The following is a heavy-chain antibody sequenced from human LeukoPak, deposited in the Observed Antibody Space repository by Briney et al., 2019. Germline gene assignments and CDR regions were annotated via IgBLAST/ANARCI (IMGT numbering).Heavy chain of an antibody. CDR1: GFTFTTYG. CDR2: ISNSNGHT. V-gene: IGHV1-18*04. Sequence: GASVKVSCKTSGFTFTTYGISWLRQAPGQGLEWLGWISNSNGHTAYSQDFQGRVTVTTDKSTNTAHLELRSLRSDDTAKYYCARDPDGDSDFDFWGQGTLITVSS. D-gene: IGHD4-17*01. J-gene: IGHJ4*02. CDR3: ARDPDGDSDFDF.